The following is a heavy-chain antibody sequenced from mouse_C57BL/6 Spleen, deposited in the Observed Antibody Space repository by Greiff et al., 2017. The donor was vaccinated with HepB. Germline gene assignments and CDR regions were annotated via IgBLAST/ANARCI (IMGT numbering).Heavy chain of an antibody. CDR1: GYSITSGYY. J-gene: IGHJ2*01. Sequence: EVKLVESGPGLVKPSLSLSLTCSVTGYSITSGYYWNWIRQFPGNKLEWMGYISYDGSNNYNPSLKNRISITRDTSKNQFFLKLNSVTTEDTATYYCATSYYGSTFDYWGQGTTLTVSS. CDR2: ISYDGSN. V-gene: IGHV3-6*01. D-gene: IGHD1-1*01. CDR3: ATSYYGSTFDY.